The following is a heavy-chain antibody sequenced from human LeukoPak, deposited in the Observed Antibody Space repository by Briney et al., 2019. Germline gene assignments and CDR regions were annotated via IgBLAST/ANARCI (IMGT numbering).Heavy chain of an antibody. V-gene: IGHV4-34*01. D-gene: IGHD2-2*01. CDR3: ARFVVVPAAMLDY. CDR2: INHSGST. Sequence: SETLSLTCAVYGGSFGGYYWSWIRQPPGKGLEWIGEINHSGSTNYNPSLKSRVTISVDTSKNQFSLKLSSVTAADTAVYYCARFVVVPAAMLDYWGQGTLVTVSS. J-gene: IGHJ4*02. CDR1: GGSFGGYY.